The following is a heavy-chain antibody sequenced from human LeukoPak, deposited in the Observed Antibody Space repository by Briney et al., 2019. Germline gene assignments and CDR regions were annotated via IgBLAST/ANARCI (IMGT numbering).Heavy chain of an antibody. J-gene: IGHJ4*02. V-gene: IGHV4-39*07. CDR2: IYYSGST. CDR1: GGSISSSSYY. CDR3: AREGSSGWYGPGAFDY. D-gene: IGHD6-19*01. Sequence: SETLSLTCTVSGGSISSSSYYWGWIRQPPGKGLEWIGSIYYSGSTYYNPSLKSRVTISVDTSKNQFSLKLSSVTAADTAVYYCAREGSSGWYGPGAFDYWGQGTLVTVSS.